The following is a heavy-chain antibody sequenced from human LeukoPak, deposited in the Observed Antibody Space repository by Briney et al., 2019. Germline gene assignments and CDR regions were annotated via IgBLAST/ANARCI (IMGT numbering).Heavy chain of an antibody. D-gene: IGHD2-2*02. J-gene: IGHJ4*02. V-gene: IGHV4-59*01. CDR1: GGSISSYY. Sequence: PSETLSLTRTVSGGSISSYYWSWIRQPPGKGLEWIGYIYYSGSTNYNPSLKSRVTISVDTSKNQFSLKLSSVTAADTAVYYCARAQGYCSSTSCYTTFGYWGQGTLVTVSS. CDR3: ARAQGYCSSTSCYTTFGY. CDR2: IYYSGST.